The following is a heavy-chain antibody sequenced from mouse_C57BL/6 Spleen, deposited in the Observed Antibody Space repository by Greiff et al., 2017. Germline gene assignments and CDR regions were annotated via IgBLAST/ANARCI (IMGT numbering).Heavy chain of an antibody. CDR3: AREKQGYWYFEV. CDR2: IYPGDGDT. Sequence: VKLMESGPELVKPGASVKISCKASGYAFSSSWMNWVKQRPGKGLEWIGRIYPGDGDTNYNGKFKGKATLTADKSSSTAYMQLRSLTSEDSAVYFCAREKQGYWYFEVWGTGTTVTVSS. CDR1: GYAFSSSW. J-gene: IGHJ1*03. V-gene: IGHV1-82*01.